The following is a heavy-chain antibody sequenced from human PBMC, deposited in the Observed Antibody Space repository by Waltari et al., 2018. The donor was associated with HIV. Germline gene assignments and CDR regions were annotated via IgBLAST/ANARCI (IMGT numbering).Heavy chain of an antibody. CDR2: ISDSSSYI. J-gene: IGHJ4*02. CDR3: ARGRYYYDSSGYYDNLPFDY. CDR1: GFIFSTYS. Sequence: EVQLVESGGGLFKPGGSLRLSCAASGFIFSTYSMNWVRQAPGKGLEWVSFISDSSSYIYYADSLKGRFTISRDNAKNSLYLQMNSLRAEDTAVYYCARGRYYYDSSGYYDNLPFDYWGQGTLVTVST. D-gene: IGHD3-22*01. V-gene: IGHV3-21*01.